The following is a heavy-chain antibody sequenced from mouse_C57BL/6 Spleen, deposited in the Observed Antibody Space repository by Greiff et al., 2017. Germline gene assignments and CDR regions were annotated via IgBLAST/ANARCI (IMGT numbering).Heavy chain of an antibody. Sequence: QVQLKESGTELVKPGASVKLSCKASGYTFTSYWMHWVKQRPGQGLEWIGNINPSNGGTNYNEKFKSKATLTVDKSSITAYMQLSSLTSEDSAVYYCARHGSSYFDDWGQGTTLTVSS. CDR3: ARHGSSYFDD. J-gene: IGHJ2*01. V-gene: IGHV1-53*01. CDR1: GYTFTSYW. CDR2: INPSNGGT. D-gene: IGHD1-1*01.